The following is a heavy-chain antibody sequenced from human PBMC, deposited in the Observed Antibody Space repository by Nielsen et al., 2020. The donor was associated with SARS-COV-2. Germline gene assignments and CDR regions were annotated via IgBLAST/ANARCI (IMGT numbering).Heavy chain of an antibody. D-gene: IGHD2-15*01. CDR3: TTGPWDIHYYYGMDV. CDR2: IKSKTDGGTT. V-gene: IGHV3-15*01. CDR1: GFTFSNAW. Sequence: GGSLRLSCAASGFTFSNAWMSWVRQAPGKGLEWVGRIKSKTDGGTTDYAAPVKGRFTISRDDSKNTLYLQMNSLKTEDTAVYYCTTGPWDIHYYYGMDVRGQGTTVTVSS. J-gene: IGHJ6*02.